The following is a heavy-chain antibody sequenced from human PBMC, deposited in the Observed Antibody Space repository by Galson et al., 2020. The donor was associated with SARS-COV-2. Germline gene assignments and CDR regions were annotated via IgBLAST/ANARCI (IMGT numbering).Heavy chain of an antibody. CDR3: ARVGGMATTPANYFYYGLAV. Sequence: GGSLRLSCAASGFPFSSYSMNWVRQAPGKGLEWVSSISAGSSYIYYADSVKGRFTISRDNAKNSLYLQMNSLRADDTAVYYCARVGGMATTPANYFYYGLAVWGQRTTVTVSS. CDR2: ISAGSSYI. V-gene: IGHV3-21*01. J-gene: IGHJ6*02. CDR1: GFPFSSYS. D-gene: IGHD2-15*01.